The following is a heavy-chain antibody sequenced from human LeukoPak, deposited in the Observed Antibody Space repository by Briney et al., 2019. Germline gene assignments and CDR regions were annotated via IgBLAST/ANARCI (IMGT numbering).Heavy chain of an antibody. J-gene: IGHJ6*03. CDR2: IIPIFGTA. V-gene: IGHV1-69*05. Sequence: ASVKVSCKASGGTFSSYAISWVRQAPGQGLEWMGGIIPIFGTANYAQKFQGRVTITTDESTSTAYMELSSLRSEDTAVYYCARGLRVTTVGNPSHYYYMDVWGKGTTVTVSS. CDR3: ARGLRVTTVGNPSHYYYMDV. D-gene: IGHD4-23*01. CDR1: GGTFSSYA.